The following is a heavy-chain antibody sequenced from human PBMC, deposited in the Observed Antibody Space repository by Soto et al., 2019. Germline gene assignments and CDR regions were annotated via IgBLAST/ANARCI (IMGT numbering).Heavy chain of an antibody. D-gene: IGHD3-3*01. CDR1: GFTFSSYS. CDR3: ARDGTYYDFXSGYYHKYYYYYYGMDV. J-gene: IGHJ6*02. V-gene: IGHV3-21*01. Sequence: GGSLRLSCAASGFTFSSYSMNWVRQAPGKGLEWVSSISSSSSYIYYADSVKGRFTISRDNAKNSLYLQMNSLRAEDTAVYYCARDGTYYDFXSGYYHKYYYYYYGMDVWGQGTTVTVSS. CDR2: ISSSSSYI.